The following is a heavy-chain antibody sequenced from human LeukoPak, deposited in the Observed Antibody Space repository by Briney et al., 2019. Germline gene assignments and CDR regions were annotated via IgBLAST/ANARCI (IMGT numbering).Heavy chain of an antibody. V-gene: IGHV3-7*05. Sequence: GGSLRLSCEASGFTFSSHWMSWVRQAPGKGLEWVANINEDGSEKYYVESVKGRFTISRDNAKNSLYLQMDSLRAEDTAVYYCARDGPHYDFWSGPAYWGQGTLVTVSS. D-gene: IGHD3-3*01. CDR1: GFTFSSHW. J-gene: IGHJ4*02. CDR3: ARDGPHYDFWSGPAY. CDR2: INEDGSEK.